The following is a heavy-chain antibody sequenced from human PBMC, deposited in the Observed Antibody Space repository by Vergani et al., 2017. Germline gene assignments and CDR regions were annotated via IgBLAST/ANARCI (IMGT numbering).Heavy chain of an antibody. D-gene: IGHD3-3*01. Sequence: QVQLVQSGAEVKKPGASVKVSCKASGYTFTSYAMHWVRQAPGQRLEWMGWINAGNGNTKYSQKFQGRVTITRDTSASTAYMELSSLRSEDTAVYYCARWYYDFWSXYQKQDYYYYGMDVWGQGP. CDR1: GYTFTSYA. CDR3: ARWYYDFWSXYQKQDYYYYGMDV. V-gene: IGHV1-3*01. J-gene: IGHJ6*02. CDR2: INAGNGNT.